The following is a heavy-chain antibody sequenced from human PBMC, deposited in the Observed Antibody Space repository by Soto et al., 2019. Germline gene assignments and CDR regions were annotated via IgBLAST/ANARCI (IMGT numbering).Heavy chain of an antibody. D-gene: IGHD3-16*01. CDR3: AKCVAMGYPPGDVDY. CDR2: INPNSGGT. CDR1: GYTFTDYY. Sequence: ASVKVSCKASGYTFTDYYMHWVRHAPGQGLEWMGWINPNSGGTEFAQKFQGRVTMTRDTSISTTYMELYSLKSDETAVYYCAKCVAMGYPPGDVDYWGQGTLVTGLL. V-gene: IGHV1-2*02. J-gene: IGHJ4*02.